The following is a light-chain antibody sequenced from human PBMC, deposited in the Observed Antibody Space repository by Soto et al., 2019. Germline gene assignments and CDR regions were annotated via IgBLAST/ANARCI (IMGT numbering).Light chain of an antibody. V-gene: IGKV1-9*01. Sequence: DIQLTQSPSFLSASVGDRVTITCRASQGISSYLAWYQQKPGKAPKLLIYAASTLQSGVPSRFSGSGSGTEFTLTISSLQPEDFATYSCQQLSSYPRLTFGGGTKVEIK. CDR2: AAS. CDR3: QQLSSYPRLT. J-gene: IGKJ4*01. CDR1: QGISSY.